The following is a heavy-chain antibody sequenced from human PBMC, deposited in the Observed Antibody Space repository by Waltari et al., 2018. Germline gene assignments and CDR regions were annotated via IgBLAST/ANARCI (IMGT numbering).Heavy chain of an antibody. CDR1: GFTFSRPW. CDR3: SRDLQHGDFGRGRNY. V-gene: IGHV3-74*01. D-gene: IGHD4-17*01. CDR2: TNGDGSST. J-gene: IGHJ4*02. Sequence: EVQLEESGGGLVQPGGSLRLSCAASGFTFSRPWMHWVRQAPGKGLVWVSRTNGDGSSTSYADSVKGRFTISRDNAKNTLYLQMNSLRAEDTAVYYCSRDLQHGDFGRGRNYWGQGTLVTVSS.